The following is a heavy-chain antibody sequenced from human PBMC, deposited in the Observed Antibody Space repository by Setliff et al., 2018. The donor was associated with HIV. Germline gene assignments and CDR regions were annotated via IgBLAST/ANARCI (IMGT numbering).Heavy chain of an antibody. Sequence: GASVKVSCKASGGTFSSYAISWVRQAPGQGFEWMGGIIPIFGTANYAQKFQGRVTINADTSRDTAYMELSSLRSEDTAVYYCAADRDDDYGFYRCAWGQGTLVTVSS. V-gene: IGHV1-69*06. CDR2: IIPIFGTA. D-gene: IGHD3-22*01. J-gene: IGHJ5*02. CDR1: GGTFSSYA. CDR3: AADRDDDYGFYRCA.